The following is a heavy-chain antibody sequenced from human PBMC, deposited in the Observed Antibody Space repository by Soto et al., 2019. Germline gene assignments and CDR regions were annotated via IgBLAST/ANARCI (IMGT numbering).Heavy chain of an antibody. Sequence: GASVKVSCKASGYTFTSYGISWVRQAPGQGLERKGWISAYNGNTNYAQKLQGRVSMSSVTSLSTVYMELWSLRSDYTVVYFCAGDGHLYDFWSGYPHWGQGTLVTVS. J-gene: IGHJ4*02. CDR3: AGDGHLYDFWSGYPH. CDR1: GYTFTSYG. V-gene: IGHV1-18*01. CDR2: ISAYNGNT. D-gene: IGHD3-3*01.